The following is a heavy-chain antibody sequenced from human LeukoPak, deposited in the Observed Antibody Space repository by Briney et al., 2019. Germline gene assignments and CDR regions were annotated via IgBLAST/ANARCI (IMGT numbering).Heavy chain of an antibody. CDR1: GFTFSSYW. CDR3: ARKYSGYGSGWFDP. Sequence: GGSLRLSCAASGFTFSSYWMSWVRQAAGKGLEWVANIKQDGSEKYYVDSVKGRFTISRDNAKNSLYLQMNSLRAEDTAVYYCARKYSGYGSGWFDPWGQGTLVTVSS. J-gene: IGHJ5*02. D-gene: IGHD5-12*01. V-gene: IGHV3-7*01. CDR2: IKQDGSEK.